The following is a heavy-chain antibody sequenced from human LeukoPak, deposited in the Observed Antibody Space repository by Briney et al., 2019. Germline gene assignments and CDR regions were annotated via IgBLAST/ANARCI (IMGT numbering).Heavy chain of an antibody. V-gene: IGHV3-7*03. J-gene: IGHJ4*02. Sequence: GGSLRLSCAASGFTFSSYWMSWVRQAPGKGLEWVANIKQDGSEKYYVDSVKGRFTISRDNAKNSLYLQMNSLRAEDTAVYYCAKDRLVDGYNPYYFDYWGQGTLVTVSS. CDR2: IKQDGSEK. CDR1: GFTFSSYW. D-gene: IGHD5-24*01. CDR3: AKDRLVDGYNPYYFDY.